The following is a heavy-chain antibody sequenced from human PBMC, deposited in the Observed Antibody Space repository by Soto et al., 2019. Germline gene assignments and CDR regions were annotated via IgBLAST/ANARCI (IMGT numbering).Heavy chain of an antibody. CDR2: IYYSGST. Sequence: SETLSLTCTVSGGSISSGGYYWSWIRQHPGKGLEWIGYIYYSGSTYYNPSLKSRVTISVDTSKNQFSLKLSSVTAADTAVYYCARFSRFCSSTSCYTFDYWGQGTLVTVSS. CDR3: ARFSRFCSSTSCYTFDY. J-gene: IGHJ4*02. V-gene: IGHV4-31*03. D-gene: IGHD2-2*02. CDR1: GGSISSGGYY.